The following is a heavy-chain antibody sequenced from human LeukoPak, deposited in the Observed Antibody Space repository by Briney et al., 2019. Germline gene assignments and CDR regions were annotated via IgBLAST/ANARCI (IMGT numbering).Heavy chain of an antibody. J-gene: IGHJ4*02. Sequence: GASVKVSCKASGYTFTGYYMHWVRRAPGQGLEGMGWINPDNGGTNYAQKFQGRVTMTRDMSISTAYMELSRLRSDDTAVYYCARDPSNSGYDYLYYFDYWGQGTLVTVSS. V-gene: IGHV1-2*02. CDR3: ARDPSNSGYDYLYYFDY. CDR2: INPDNGGT. CDR1: GYTFTGYY. D-gene: IGHD5-12*01.